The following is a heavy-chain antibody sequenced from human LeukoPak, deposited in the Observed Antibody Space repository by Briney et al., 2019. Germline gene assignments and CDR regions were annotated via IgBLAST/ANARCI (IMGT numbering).Heavy chain of an antibody. V-gene: IGHV4-34*01. Sequence: SETLSLTCAVYGGSFSGYYWSWIRQPPGKGLEWIGEINHSGSTNYNPSLKSRVTISVDTSKNQFSLRLSSVTAADTAVYYCARVLGYYGSGSYYKGKYNAWFDPWGQGTLVTVSS. CDR2: INHSGST. CDR1: GGSFSGYY. CDR3: ARVLGYYGSGSYYKGKYNAWFDP. D-gene: IGHD3-10*01. J-gene: IGHJ5*02.